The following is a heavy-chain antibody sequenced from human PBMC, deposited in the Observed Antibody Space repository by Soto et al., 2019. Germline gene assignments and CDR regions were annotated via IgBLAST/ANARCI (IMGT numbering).Heavy chain of an antibody. J-gene: IGHJ3*01. D-gene: IGHD2-21*02. Sequence: GGSLRLSCVASDLTFRTYTMHWVRQAPGKGLQWVSSINVDGSYIYSADSLKGRFTVSGDNAKNSLYLQMNSLRVEDTAMYYCATEGDFLIGYVWGQGTMVTVSS. CDR2: INVDGSYI. CDR1: DLTFRTYT. CDR3: ATEGDFLIGYV. V-gene: IGHV3-21*01.